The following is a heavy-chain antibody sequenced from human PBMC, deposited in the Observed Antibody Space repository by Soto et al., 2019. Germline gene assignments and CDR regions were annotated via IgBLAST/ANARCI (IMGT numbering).Heavy chain of an antibody. D-gene: IGHD5-12*01. CDR3: ARWGKWLFSDDAFDI. J-gene: IGHJ3*02. CDR2: IYPGDSDT. Sequence: GDSLKISCMVSGYSFTSYWIGWVRQMPGKGLEWMGIIYPGDSDTRYSPSFQGQVTTSADKSISTAYLQWSSLKASDTAIYYCARWGKWLFSDDAFDIWGQGTMVTLSS. V-gene: IGHV5-51*01. CDR1: GYSFTSYW.